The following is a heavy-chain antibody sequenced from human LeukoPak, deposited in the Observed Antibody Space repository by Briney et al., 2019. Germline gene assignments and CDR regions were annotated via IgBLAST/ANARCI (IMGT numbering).Heavy chain of an antibody. CDR2: INPNSGGT. V-gene: IGHV1-2*02. CDR3: ARGTTTVAFDY. J-gene: IGHJ4*02. D-gene: IGHD4-11*01. Sequence: ASVKVSCKASGYTFTSYGISWVRQAPGQGLEWMGWINPNSGGTNYAQKFQGRVTMTRDTSISTAYMELSRLRSDDTAVYYCARGTTTVAFDYXXXGXXXTVSS. CDR1: GYTFTSYG.